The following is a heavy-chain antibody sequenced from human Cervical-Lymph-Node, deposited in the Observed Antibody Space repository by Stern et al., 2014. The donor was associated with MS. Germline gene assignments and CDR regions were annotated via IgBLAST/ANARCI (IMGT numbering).Heavy chain of an antibody. D-gene: IGHD3-3*01. CDR2: IYWDDKK. CDR3: ARMMGSGYRHYFDY. Sequence: QVTLKESGPALVKPTQTLTLTCTFSGFSLVTSGVRVSWIRQPPGKALEWLARIYWDDKKLYNTSLMTRLTISKDTSKNQVVLTMTNVDPVDTATYYCARMMGSGYRHYFDYWGQGTPVTVS. CDR1: GFSLVTSGVR. V-gene: IGHV2-70*04. J-gene: IGHJ4*02.